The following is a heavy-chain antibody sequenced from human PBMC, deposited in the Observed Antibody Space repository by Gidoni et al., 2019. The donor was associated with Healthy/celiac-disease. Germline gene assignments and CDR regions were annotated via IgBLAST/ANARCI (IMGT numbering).Heavy chain of an antibody. D-gene: IGHD3-22*01. Sequence: QLQLQESGSGLVKPSQTLSLTCAVSGGSISSGGYSWSWIRQPPGKGLEWIGYIYHSGSTYYNPSLKSRVTISVDRSKNQFSLKLSSVTAADTAVYYCARGVRSNRPISSVEGYFDYWGQGTLVTVSS. V-gene: IGHV4-30-2*01. CDR1: GGSISSGGYS. J-gene: IGHJ4*02. CDR3: ARGVRSNRPISSVEGYFDY. CDR2: IYHSGST.